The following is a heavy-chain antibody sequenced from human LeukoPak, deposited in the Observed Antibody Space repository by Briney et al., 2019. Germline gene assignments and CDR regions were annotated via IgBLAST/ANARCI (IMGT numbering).Heavy chain of an antibody. Sequence: PSETLSLTCTVSDGSISSGDSYWAWIRQPPGKGLEWIGSIYHSGITYYNPSLKGRVTISVDMSKNQFSLMLSSVTAADTAVYYCATNRVDDLGYCTSASCFSFHYWGQGALVTVSS. J-gene: IGHJ4*02. V-gene: IGHV4-30-2*01. CDR1: DGSISSGDSY. CDR2: IYHSGIT. CDR3: ATNRVDDLGYCTSASCFSFHY. D-gene: IGHD2-2*01.